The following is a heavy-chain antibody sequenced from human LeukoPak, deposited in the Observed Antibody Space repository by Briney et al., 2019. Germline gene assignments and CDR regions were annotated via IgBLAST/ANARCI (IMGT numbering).Heavy chain of an antibody. D-gene: IGHD4-17*01. CDR2: IGSSGSTL. Sequence: GGSLRLSCAASGFTFSYYAMGWVRQAPGKGLEWVSYIGSSGSTLYYADSVKGRFTISRDNAKNSLYLQMNSLRAEDTAVYYCARWRSVTTGYYYGMDVWGQGTSVTVSS. CDR3: ARWRSVTTGYYYGMDV. J-gene: IGHJ6*02. V-gene: IGHV3-48*03. CDR1: GFTFSYYA.